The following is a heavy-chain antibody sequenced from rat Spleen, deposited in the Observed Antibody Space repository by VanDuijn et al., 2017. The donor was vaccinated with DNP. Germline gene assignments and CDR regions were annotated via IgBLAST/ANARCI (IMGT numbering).Heavy chain of an antibody. J-gene: IGHJ2*01. V-gene: IGHV5-58*01. CDR1: GFTFSTYW. Sequence: EVQLLETGGGLVQPGRSLKVSCVGSGFTFSTYWMFWVRQAPGKGLEWVASINTDGGTTYYPDSVKGRFTISRANAENTVYLQLNSLRSEDTATYYCARPIFNYGSFSEGYFDYWGQGVMVTVSS. D-gene: IGHD1-3*01. CDR2: INTDGGTT. CDR3: ARPIFNYGSFSEGYFDY.